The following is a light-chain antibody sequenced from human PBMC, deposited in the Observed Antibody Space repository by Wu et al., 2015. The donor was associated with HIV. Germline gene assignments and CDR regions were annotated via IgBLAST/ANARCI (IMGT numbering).Light chain of an antibody. Sequence: DIQLTQSPSFLSASVGDRVTITCRASQGISSYLAWYQRKPGKAPKLLIYAASTLQSGVPSRSSGSGSGTEFTLTISSLQPEDFATYYCQQLNSYPSFGQGTKVEIK. J-gene: IGKJ1*01. CDR2: AAS. CDR3: QQLNSYPS. V-gene: IGKV1-9*01. CDR1: QGISSY.